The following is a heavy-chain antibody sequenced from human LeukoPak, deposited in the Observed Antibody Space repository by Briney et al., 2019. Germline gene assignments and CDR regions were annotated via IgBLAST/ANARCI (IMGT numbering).Heavy chain of an antibody. CDR1: GDSISSYY. J-gene: IGHJ4*02. V-gene: IGHV4-4*07. D-gene: IGHD5-18*01. Sequence: SETLSLTCTVSGDSISSYYWIWIRQPAGKGLEYIGRIYASGSSSYNPSLKSRVSMSVDTSQNQFSLRLSSVTAADTAVYYRARDRDTYGYPDYWGQGTLVTVSS. CDR3: ARDRDTYGYPDY. CDR2: IYASGSS.